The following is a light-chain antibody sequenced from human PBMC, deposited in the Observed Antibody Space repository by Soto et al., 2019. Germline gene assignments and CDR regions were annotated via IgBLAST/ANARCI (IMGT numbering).Light chain of an antibody. CDR1: QSVSTR. CDR3: QQSYNTPIT. V-gene: IGKV1-5*02. J-gene: IGKJ5*01. CDR2: DAS. Sequence: DIQMTQSPSYLSASVGDRVTIICRASQSVSTRLAWYQQKPGKAPKVLIYDASSWAGGVPSRFTGSGSGTEFTLTINSLQPDDFATYYCQQSYNTPITFGQGTRLENK.